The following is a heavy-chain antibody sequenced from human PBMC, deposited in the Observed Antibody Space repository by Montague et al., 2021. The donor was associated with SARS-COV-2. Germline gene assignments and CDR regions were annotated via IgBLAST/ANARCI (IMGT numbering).Heavy chain of an antibody. CDR1: GFSLSTSGMC. CDR2: IDWDDDK. J-gene: IGHJ6*02. V-gene: IGHV2-70*01. Sequence: PALVKPTQTLTLTCTFSGFSLSTSGMCVSWIRRPPGKALEWLALIDWDDDKYYSTSLKTRLTISKDTSKNQVVLTMTNIDPVDTATYYCARIPAVTTGLNYYYYYGMDVWGQGTTVTVSS. D-gene: IGHD4-17*01. CDR3: ARIPAVTTGLNYYYYYGMDV.